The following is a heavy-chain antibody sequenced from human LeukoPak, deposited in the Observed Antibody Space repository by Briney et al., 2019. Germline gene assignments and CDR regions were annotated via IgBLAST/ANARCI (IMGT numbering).Heavy chain of an antibody. Sequence: PSGTLSLTCSVSGGSITSYYWSWIRQPPGKGLEWIGCIYDIGSTNYNPSLKSRVTMSVDTSKNQFSLKLTSVAAADTAVYYCAREGSGAAGTFDYWGQGTLVTVSS. CDR2: IYDIGST. D-gene: IGHD6-19*01. V-gene: IGHV4-59*01. CDR3: AREGSGAAGTFDY. CDR1: GGSITSYY. J-gene: IGHJ4*02.